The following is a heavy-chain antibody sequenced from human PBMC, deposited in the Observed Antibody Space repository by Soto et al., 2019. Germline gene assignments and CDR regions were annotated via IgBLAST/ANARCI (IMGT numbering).Heavy chain of an antibody. Sequence: GGSLRLSCAASGFTFSSYGMHWVRQAPGKGLEWVAVIWYDGSNKYYADSVKGRFTISRDNSKNTLYLQMNSLRAEDTAVYYCARGGRYCSSTSCYGFDFDYWGQGTLVTVSS. V-gene: IGHV3-33*01. CDR1: GFTFSSYG. CDR2: IWYDGSNK. J-gene: IGHJ4*02. D-gene: IGHD2-2*01. CDR3: ARGGRYCSSTSCYGFDFDY.